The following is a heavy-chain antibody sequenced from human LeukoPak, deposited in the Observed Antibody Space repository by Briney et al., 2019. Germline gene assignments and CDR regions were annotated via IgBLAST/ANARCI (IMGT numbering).Heavy chain of an antibody. J-gene: IGHJ5*02. V-gene: IGHV5-51*01. Sequence: GESLKISYKGSGYSFTSYWIGWVRQMPGKGLEWMGIIYPGDSDTRYSPSFQGQVTISADKSISTAYLQWSSLKASDTAMYYCAISGYYYGSGKVSDWFDPWGQGTLVTVSS. D-gene: IGHD3-10*01. CDR1: GYSFTSYW. CDR2: IYPGDSDT. CDR3: AISGYYYGSGKVSDWFDP.